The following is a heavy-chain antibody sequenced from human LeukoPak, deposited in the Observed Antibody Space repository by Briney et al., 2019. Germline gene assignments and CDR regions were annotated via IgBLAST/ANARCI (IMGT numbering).Heavy chain of an antibody. D-gene: IGHD3-22*01. J-gene: IGHJ4*02. CDR1: GGSINSSSYY. CDR3: AREYYDSSGYYRTFDY. Sequence: SETLSLTCTVSGGSINSSSYYWGWVRQPPGKGLEWIGSMYYRGSTYYNPSLKSRVTISVDTSKNQFSLKLSSVTAADTAVYYCAREYYDSSGYYRTFDYWGQATLVTVSS. V-gene: IGHV4-39*07. CDR2: MYYRGST.